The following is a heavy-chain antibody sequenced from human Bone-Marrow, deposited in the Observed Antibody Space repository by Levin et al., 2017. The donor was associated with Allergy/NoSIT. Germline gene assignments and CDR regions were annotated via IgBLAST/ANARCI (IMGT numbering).Heavy chain of an antibody. CDR2: TRNKINSYTT. Sequence: PGGSLRLSCAASGITFSDHYLDWVRQAPGKGLEWVGRTRNKINSYTTEYAASVKGRFTISRDDSSLYLEMKSLKTEDTAVYYCATSSCSGGDCYNYSYYSMDVWGQGTAVAVSS. J-gene: IGHJ6*02. D-gene: IGHD2-21*02. V-gene: IGHV3-72*01. CDR3: ATSSCSGGDCYNYSYYSMDV. CDR1: GITFSDHY.